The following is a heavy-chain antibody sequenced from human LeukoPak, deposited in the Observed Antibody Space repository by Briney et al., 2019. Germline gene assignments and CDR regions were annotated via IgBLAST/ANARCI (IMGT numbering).Heavy chain of an antibody. CDR3: ARDLIGGFSGYFDY. J-gene: IGHJ4*02. V-gene: IGHV4-39*02. D-gene: IGHD3-10*01. CDR1: GGSISSSSYY. Sequence: SETLSLTCTVSGGSISSSSYYWGWIRQPPGKGLEWIGSIYYSGSTYYNPSLKSRVTISVDTSKNQFSLKLSSVTAADTAVYYCARDLIGGFSGYFDYWGQGTLVTVSS. CDR2: IYYSGST.